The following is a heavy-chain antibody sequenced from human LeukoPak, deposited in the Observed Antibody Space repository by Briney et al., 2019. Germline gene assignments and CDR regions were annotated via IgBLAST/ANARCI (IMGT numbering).Heavy chain of an antibody. J-gene: IGHJ4*02. CDR1: AGSISSGGYS. CDR2: IYHSGST. Sequence: TLSLTCAVSAGSISSGGYSWSWIRQPPGKGLEWTGYIYHSGSTYYNPSLKSRVTISVDTSKNQFSLKLSPVTAADTAVYYCARVESNGSGSYIEYWGQGTLVTVSS. V-gene: IGHV4-30-2*01. D-gene: IGHD3-10*01. CDR3: ARVESNGSGSYIEY.